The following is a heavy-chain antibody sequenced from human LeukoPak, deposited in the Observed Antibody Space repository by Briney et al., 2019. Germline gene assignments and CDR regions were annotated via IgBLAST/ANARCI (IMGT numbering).Heavy chain of an antibody. CDR3: ARDHDYGPDY. Sequence: GASVKVSCKASGYTFTVHYLHWLQQAPGQGLEWMGWIKPDSGATNFAQNFQGRVTMTSDTSINTAYMELSSLTSDDTAMYYCARDHDYGPDYWGQGPWSPSPQ. V-gene: IGHV1-2*02. CDR1: GYTFTVHY. CDR2: IKPDSGAT. D-gene: IGHD4/OR15-4a*01. J-gene: IGHJ4*02.